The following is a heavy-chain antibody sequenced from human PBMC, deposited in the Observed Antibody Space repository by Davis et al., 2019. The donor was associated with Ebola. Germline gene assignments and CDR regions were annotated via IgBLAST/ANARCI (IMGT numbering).Heavy chain of an antibody. V-gene: IGHV1-2*02. CDR2: INPNSGGT. D-gene: IGHD2-2*01. J-gene: IGHJ4*02. Sequence: ASVQVSCKASGYTFTDYYMHWVRQAPGQGLEWMGWINPNSGGTNYAQKFQGRVTMTRDTSINTAYMELSSLRSDDTAVYYCARDRFLCVTICQTDYFDYWGQGTLVTVSS. CDR3: ARDRFLCVTICQTDYFDY. CDR1: GYTFTDYY.